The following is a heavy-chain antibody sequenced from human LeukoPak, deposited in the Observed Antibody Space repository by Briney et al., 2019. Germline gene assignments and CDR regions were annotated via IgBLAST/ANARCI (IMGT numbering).Heavy chain of an antibody. CDR3: AKDQRVGVTKLRSYFDY. CDR2: ISGSGGST. J-gene: IGHJ4*02. D-gene: IGHD4-17*01. CDR1: AFSVSSNY. Sequence: PGGSLRLSCVVSAFSVSSNYMSWVRQAPGKGLEWVSAISGSGGSTYYADSVKGRFTISRDNSKNTLYLQMNSLRAEDTAVYYCAKDQRVGVTKLRSYFDYWGQGTLVTVSS. V-gene: IGHV3-23*01.